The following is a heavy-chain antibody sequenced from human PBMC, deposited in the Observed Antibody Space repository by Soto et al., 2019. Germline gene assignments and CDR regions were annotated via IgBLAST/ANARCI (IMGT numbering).Heavy chain of an antibody. CDR2: INPSGGST. CDR1: GYIFITYG. Sequence: ASVKVSCKASGYIFITYGISWVRQAPGQGLEWMGIINPSGGSTSYAQKFQGRVTMTRDTSTSTVYMELSSLRSEDTAVYYCARIPIYGSGYYFDYWGQGTLVTVSS. CDR3: ARIPIYGSGYYFDY. J-gene: IGHJ4*02. D-gene: IGHD3-22*01. V-gene: IGHV1-46*01.